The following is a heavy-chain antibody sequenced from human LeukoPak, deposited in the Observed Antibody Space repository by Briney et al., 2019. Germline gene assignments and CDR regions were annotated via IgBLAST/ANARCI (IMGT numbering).Heavy chain of an antibody. D-gene: IGHD3-22*01. V-gene: IGHV3-48*02. CDR2: ISSSSSTI. CDR1: GFTFSSYS. J-gene: IGHJ4*02. Sequence: QTGGSLRLSCAASGFTFSSYSMNWVRQAPGKGLEWVSYISSSSSTIYYADSVKGRFTISRDNAKNSLYLQMNSLRDEDTAVYYCAREKVYYYDSSGFSPFDYWGQGTLVTVSS. CDR3: AREKVYYYDSSGFSPFDY.